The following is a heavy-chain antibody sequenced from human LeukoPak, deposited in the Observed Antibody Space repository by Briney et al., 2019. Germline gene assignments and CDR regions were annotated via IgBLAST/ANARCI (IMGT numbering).Heavy chain of an antibody. CDR2: ISSSSSYI. CDR3: ARDDPPAAIAAAGSDY. J-gene: IGHJ4*02. CDR1: GFIFDDYA. V-gene: IGHV3-21*01. D-gene: IGHD6-13*01. Sequence: GGSLRLSCAASGFIFDDYAMHWVRQAPGKGLEWVSSISSSSSYIYYADSVKGRFTISRDNAKNSLYLQMNSLRAEGTAVYYCARDDPPAAIAAAGSDYWGQGTLVTVSS.